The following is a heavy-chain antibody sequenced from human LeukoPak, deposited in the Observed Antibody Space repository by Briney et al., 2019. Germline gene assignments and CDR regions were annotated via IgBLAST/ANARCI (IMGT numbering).Heavy chain of an antibody. CDR3: ATTPIRYNWNDGY. CDR1: GYTFTSYG. V-gene: IGHV1-18*01. CDR2: ISAYNGNT. D-gene: IGHD1-1*01. J-gene: IGHJ4*02. Sequence: RASVKVSCKASGYTFTSYGVSWVRQAPGQGLEWMGWISAYNGNTNYAQKLQGRVTITTDTSTSAAYMELRSLRSDDTAVYYCATTPIRYNWNDGYWGQGTLVTVSS.